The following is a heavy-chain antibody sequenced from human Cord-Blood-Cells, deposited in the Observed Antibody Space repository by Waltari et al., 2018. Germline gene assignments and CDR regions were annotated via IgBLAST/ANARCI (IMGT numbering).Heavy chain of an antibody. CDR3: AREVELGFDP. CDR2: IYTSGST. Sequence: QVQLQESGPGLVKPSQTLSLTCTVSGGSISSGSYYWSWIRQPAGKGLEWIGYIYTSGSTNYNPSLKSRVTILVDTSKNQFSLKLSSVTAADTAVYYCAREVELGFDPWGQGTLVTVSS. D-gene: IGHD1-7*01. CDR1: GGSISSGSYY. V-gene: IGHV4-61*09. J-gene: IGHJ5*02.